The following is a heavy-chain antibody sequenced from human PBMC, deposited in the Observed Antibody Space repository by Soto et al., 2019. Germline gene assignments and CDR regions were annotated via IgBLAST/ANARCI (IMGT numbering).Heavy chain of an antibody. D-gene: IGHD1-26*01. CDR1: GFTFSTYW. J-gene: IGHJ6*02. CDR2: IKQDGSEK. CDR3: TTSPHREPGRVFV. V-gene: IGHV3-7*01. Sequence: EVQLVESGGGLVQPGGTLRLSCAAPGFTFSTYWMSWVRRTPGKGLEWVANIKQDGSEKYYVDSVRGRLTDSRDNAKSSLYLQMNSLRVEDTTVYNSTTSPHREPGRVFVWGEETADTVS.